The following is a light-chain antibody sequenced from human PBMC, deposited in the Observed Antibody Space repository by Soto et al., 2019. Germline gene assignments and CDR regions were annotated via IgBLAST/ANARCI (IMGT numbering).Light chain of an antibody. Sequence: EIVLTQSPGTLSLSPGERATLSCRASQSVSSSSYLAWYQQKPGQAPRLLIYAASSRATGIPGRFSGSGSGTDFTLTISSLEPEDVAVYYCQQYGSSPLTFGGGTKVEIK. J-gene: IGKJ4*01. V-gene: IGKV3-20*01. CDR3: QQYGSSPLT. CDR1: QSVSSSSY. CDR2: AAS.